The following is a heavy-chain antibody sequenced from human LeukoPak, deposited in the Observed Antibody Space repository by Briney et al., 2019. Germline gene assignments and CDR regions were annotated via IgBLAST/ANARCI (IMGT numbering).Heavy chain of an antibody. CDR3: ATTLRLPAFDI. Sequence: PGGSLRLSCAASGFTFSSYAMHWVRQAPGKGLEWVAFISSDGSNKYYADSVKGRFSISRDNSKNTLYLQMNSLRAEDTAVYYCATTLRLPAFDIWGQGTMVTVSS. D-gene: IGHD3-3*01. CDR1: GFTFSSYA. V-gene: IGHV3-30*04. CDR2: ISSDGSNK. J-gene: IGHJ3*02.